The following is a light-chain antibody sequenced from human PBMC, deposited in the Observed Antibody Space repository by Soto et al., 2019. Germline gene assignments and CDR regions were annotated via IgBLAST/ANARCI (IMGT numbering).Light chain of an antibody. CDR3: SSYAGSYTLV. CDR1: SNDVGGYNF. Sequence: QSALTQPRSVSGSPGQSVTISCTGTSNDVGGYNFVSWYQQPPGKVPKLFIYDVSRRPSGVPDRFSGSKSGNTASLTISGLQAEDEADYYCSSYAGSYTLVFGGGTKLTVL. CDR2: DVS. V-gene: IGLV2-11*01. J-gene: IGLJ2*01.